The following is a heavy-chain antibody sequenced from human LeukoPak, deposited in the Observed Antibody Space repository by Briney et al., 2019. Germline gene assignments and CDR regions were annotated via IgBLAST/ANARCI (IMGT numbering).Heavy chain of an antibody. Sequence: GGSLRLSCAPSGFTFSSYNMNCVRQAPGKGLEWVSSISSSSIYIYYADSVKGLFTISRDNAKNSLYLQMNSLRAKDTAVYDCASDPWVGVTTDYWGQGTLVTVSS. CDR3: ASDPWVGVTTDY. V-gene: IGHV3-21*01. D-gene: IGHD4-11*01. J-gene: IGHJ4*02. CDR1: GFTFSSYN. CDR2: ISSSSIYI.